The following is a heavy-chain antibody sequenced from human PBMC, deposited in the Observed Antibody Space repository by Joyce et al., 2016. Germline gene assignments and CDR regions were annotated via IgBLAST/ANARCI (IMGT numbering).Heavy chain of an antibody. V-gene: IGHV3-48*03. CDR1: GIIFSSKE. CDR3: TTPSCAN. Sequence: EVHLVESGGGLVQPGVSLRLSCAASGIIFSSKEMNWVRQAPGKGLEWISSINSDDSRIHYADSVRGRFTISRDNARNSLYLEMNYLRVEDTAIYYCTTPSCANWGQGSLVTVSS. CDR2: INSDDSRI. D-gene: IGHD2-2*01. J-gene: IGHJ4*02.